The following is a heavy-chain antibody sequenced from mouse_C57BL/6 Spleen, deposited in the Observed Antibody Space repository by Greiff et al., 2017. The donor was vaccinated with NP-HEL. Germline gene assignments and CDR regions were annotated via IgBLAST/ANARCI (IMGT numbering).Heavy chain of an antibody. J-gene: IGHJ3*01. D-gene: IGHD2-4*01. CDR2: VSSGSSTI. CDR3: ARPDDYDRGAWFAY. Sequence: EVHLVESGGGLVKPGGSLKLSCAASGFTFSDYGMHWVRQAPEKGLEWVAYVSSGSSTIYYADTVKGRFTISRDNAKNTLFLQMTSLRSEDTAMYYCARPDDYDRGAWFAYWGQGTLVTVSA. CDR1: GFTFSDYG. V-gene: IGHV5-17*01.